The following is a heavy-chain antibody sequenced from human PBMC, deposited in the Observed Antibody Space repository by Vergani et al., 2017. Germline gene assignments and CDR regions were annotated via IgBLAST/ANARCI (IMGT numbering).Heavy chain of an antibody. D-gene: IGHD1-14*01. CDR3: ARDLRLLYNRFDP. Sequence: QVQLVESGGGVVQPGRSLRLSCAASGVTFNQYGMHWVRQVPGKGLEWVAVTWYDGNNKQYADSVKGRFTISRDNSKSTMYLQMNSLRDEDTGVYYCARDLRLLYNRFDPWGQGTLVTVSS. CDR1: GVTFNQYG. V-gene: IGHV3-33*01. J-gene: IGHJ5*02. CDR2: TWYDGNNK.